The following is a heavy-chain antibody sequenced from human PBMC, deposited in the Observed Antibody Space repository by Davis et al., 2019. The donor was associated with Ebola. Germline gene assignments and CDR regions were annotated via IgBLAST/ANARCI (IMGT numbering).Heavy chain of an antibody. D-gene: IGHD3-16*01. J-gene: IGHJ4*02. Sequence: GGSLRLSCAASGLTFTNYAMTWVRQAPGKGLEWVSAISGDGTSTYCADSVKGRSTISRDNSKNTVYLRMNSLRAEDTAIYYCAKGGTLADGLDDWGQGTLVTVSS. V-gene: IGHV3-23*01. CDR3: AKGGTLADGLDD. CDR2: ISGDGTST. CDR1: GLTFTNYA.